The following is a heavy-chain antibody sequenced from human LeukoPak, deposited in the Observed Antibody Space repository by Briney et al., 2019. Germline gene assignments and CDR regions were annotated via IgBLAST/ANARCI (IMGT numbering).Heavy chain of an antibody. J-gene: IGHJ4*02. V-gene: IGHV3-74*01. Sequence: GGSLRLSCVASGFTFSDYWMHWVRQAPGKGLVWVSHISLDGRTTSYAGSVKGRFTISRDNTKNTLFLQMNSLRAEDTAVYFCAKGGSRHADYWGQGTLVTVSS. D-gene: IGHD6-13*01. CDR3: AKGGSRHADY. CDR1: GFTFSDYW. CDR2: ISLDGRTT.